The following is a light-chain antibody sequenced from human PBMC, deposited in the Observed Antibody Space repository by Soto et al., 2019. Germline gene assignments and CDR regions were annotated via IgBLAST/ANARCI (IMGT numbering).Light chain of an antibody. CDR3: QQYNSYSWT. V-gene: IGKV1-5*03. Sequence: DIQMTQSPSTVSASVGDRVTITCRASQSISSWLAWYQQKPGKAPKLLIYKASSLESGVPSRFTGSGSGTEFTLTISRLQPDDFATYYCQQYNSYSWTFGQGTKVDIK. CDR1: QSISSW. J-gene: IGKJ1*01. CDR2: KAS.